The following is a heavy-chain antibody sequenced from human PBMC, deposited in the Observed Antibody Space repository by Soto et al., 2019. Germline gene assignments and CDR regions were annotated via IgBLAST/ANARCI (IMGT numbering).Heavy chain of an antibody. Sequence: GASVKVSCKASGYTFTSYDINWVRQATGQGLEWMGWMNPNSGNTGYAQKFQGRVTMTRDTSISTAYMELSSLRSEDTAVYYCARAMTASIAALFYYYYMDGWGKGTTVTFSS. V-gene: IGHV1-8*01. CDR2: MNPNSGNT. CDR3: ARAMTASIAALFYYYYMDG. D-gene: IGHD6-6*01. CDR1: GYTFTSYD. J-gene: IGHJ6*03.